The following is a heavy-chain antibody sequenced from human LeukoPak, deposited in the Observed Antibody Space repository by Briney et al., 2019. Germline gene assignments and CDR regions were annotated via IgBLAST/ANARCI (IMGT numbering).Heavy chain of an antibody. V-gene: IGHV3-30*03. CDR2: ISYDGSNK. D-gene: IGHD2-2*02. CDR1: GFTFSSYG. Sequence: SGRSLRLSCAASGFTFSSYGMHWVRQAPGKGLEWVAAISYDGSNKDYGDSVKGRFTISRDNSKNTLYLQINSLRDEDTAMYYCARDQRFQLLYLFDYWGLGTLVTVSS. J-gene: IGHJ4*02. CDR3: ARDQRFQLLYLFDY.